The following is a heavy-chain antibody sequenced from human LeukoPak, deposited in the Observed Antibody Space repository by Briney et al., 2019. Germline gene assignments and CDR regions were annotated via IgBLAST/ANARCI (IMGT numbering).Heavy chain of an antibody. J-gene: IGHJ4*02. V-gene: IGHV4-30-2*01. CDR2: IYHSGST. CDR3: ARAGIVARRGGVFDY. D-gene: IGHD6-6*01. Sequence: PSQTLSLTCAVSGGSIGSGGYSWSWIRQPPGKGLEWIGYIYHSGSTYYNPSLKSRVTISVDTSKNQFSLKLSSVTAADTAVYYCARAGIVARRGGVFDYWGQGTLVTVPS. CDR1: GGSIGSGGYS.